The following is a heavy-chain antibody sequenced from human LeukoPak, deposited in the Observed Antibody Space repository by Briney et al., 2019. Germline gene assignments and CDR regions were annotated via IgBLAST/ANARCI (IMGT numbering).Heavy chain of an antibody. CDR1: GFTVSSNY. D-gene: IGHD6-19*01. V-gene: IGHV3-66*01. CDR2: IYSGGST. J-gene: IGHJ6*02. Sequence: PGGSLRLSCAASGFTVSSNYMSWVRQAPGKGLEWVSVIYSGGSTYYADSVKGRFTISRDNSKNTLYLQMNSLRAEDTAVYYCAKVGSSGWYDPAEYYYYGMDVWGQGTTVTVSS. CDR3: AKVGSSGWYDPAEYYYYGMDV.